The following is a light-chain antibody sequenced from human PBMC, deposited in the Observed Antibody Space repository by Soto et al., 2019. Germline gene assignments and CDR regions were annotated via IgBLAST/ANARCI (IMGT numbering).Light chain of an antibody. V-gene: IGKV3-20*01. CDR3: QQYGASPR. Sequence: DIVLTQSPGTLSLSPGERATLSCRASQSVSSSYLAWYQHKPGQAPRLLIYGASSRATGIPDRFSGSGSGTDFTLTINRLEPEDFAVHFCQQYGASPRFGQGTRLEIK. CDR1: QSVSSSY. J-gene: IGKJ5*01. CDR2: GAS.